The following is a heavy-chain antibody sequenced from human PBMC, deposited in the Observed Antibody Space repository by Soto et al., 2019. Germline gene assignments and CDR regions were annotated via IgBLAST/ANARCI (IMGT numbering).Heavy chain of an antibody. CDR1: EYTFIDYY. CDR3: AREQGLNIPSAADYFYGLDV. J-gene: IGHJ6*02. Sequence: QVQLVQSGAEVKKPGASVKVSCKASEYTFIDYYIHWVRQAPGQGLEWMGWINPNTGGTNYAQKFQARVTMTRDTSISTAYMELNSLRSDDTAVYFCAREQGLNIPSAADYFYGLDVWGRGTTVTVSS. V-gene: IGHV1-2*02. CDR2: INPNTGGT. D-gene: IGHD6-13*01.